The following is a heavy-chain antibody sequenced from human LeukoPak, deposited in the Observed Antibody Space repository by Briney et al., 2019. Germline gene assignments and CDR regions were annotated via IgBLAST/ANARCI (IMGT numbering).Heavy chain of an antibody. J-gene: IGHJ4*02. CDR2: ISGHNGNT. V-gene: IGHV1-18*01. Sequence: ASVKVSCKPSGYTFTNYGVSWVRQAPEQGLEWMGWISGHNGNTNYAQKFQDRVTITTDTSTSTAYMELTSLRSDDTAVYYCARVVSGSGYSIYWGQGTLVTVSS. CDR1: GYTFTNYG. CDR3: ARVVSGSGYSIY. D-gene: IGHD3-22*01.